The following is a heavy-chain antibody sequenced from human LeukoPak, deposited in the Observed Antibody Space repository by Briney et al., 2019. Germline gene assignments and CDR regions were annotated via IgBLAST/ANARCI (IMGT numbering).Heavy chain of an antibody. Sequence: GESLLISCKGSGYSFTSYWIGWLRQQPGRGLEGLVIIYPGDADTRYSPSFQSQLTISADKSISNAYLQRSSLTASDTAMYYCARRGIPAAGTEDYWGHGTLVTVSS. V-gene: IGHV5-51*01. J-gene: IGHJ4*03. CDR1: GYSFTSYW. CDR2: IYPGDADT. D-gene: IGHD6-13*01. CDR3: ARRGIPAAGTEDY.